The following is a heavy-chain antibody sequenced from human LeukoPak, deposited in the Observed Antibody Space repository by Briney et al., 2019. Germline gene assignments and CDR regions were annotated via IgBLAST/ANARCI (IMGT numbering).Heavy chain of an antibody. D-gene: IGHD4-17*01. J-gene: IGHJ4*02. CDR1: GGSISIHY. CDR3: ARATNDYAGDLDY. V-gene: IGHV4-4*07. CDR2: IYASGSP. Sequence: SETLSLTCTVSGGSISIHYWSWIRQPAGKGLEWIGRIYASGSPNYNPSLKSRVTMSLDTSTNQFSLKLSSVTAADTAVYFCARATNDYAGDLDYWGQGTPVIVSS.